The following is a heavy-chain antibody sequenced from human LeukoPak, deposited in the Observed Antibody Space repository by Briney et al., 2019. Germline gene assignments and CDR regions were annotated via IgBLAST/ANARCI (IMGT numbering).Heavy chain of an antibody. J-gene: IGHJ4*02. V-gene: IGHV3-74*01. CDR1: GFTLSSYW. CDR2: TNEDGSYA. CDR3: GRINYNGDY. D-gene: IGHD3-10*01. Sequence: PGGSLRLSCAAFGFTLSSYWVHWVRQPPGKGLMWLSRTNEDGSYADYADSVKGRFTISRDNAKNTVYLQMNSLRTEDTAVYFCGRINYNGDYWGRGTLVTVSS.